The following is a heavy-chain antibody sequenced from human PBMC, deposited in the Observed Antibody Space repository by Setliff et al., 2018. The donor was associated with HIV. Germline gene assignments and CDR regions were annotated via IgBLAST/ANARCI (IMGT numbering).Heavy chain of an antibody. V-gene: IGHV1-69*05. CDR2: IIPIFGTA. Sequence: ASVKVSCKASGGTFSSYTINWVRQAPGQGLEWMGGIIPIFGTANYAQRFQGRVTITTDESTSTAYMELSSLRSEDTALYYCARTREMVRGVITPAFDYWGLGTLVTVSS. J-gene: IGHJ4*02. CDR1: GGTFSSYT. CDR3: ARTREMVRGVITPAFDY. D-gene: IGHD3-10*01.